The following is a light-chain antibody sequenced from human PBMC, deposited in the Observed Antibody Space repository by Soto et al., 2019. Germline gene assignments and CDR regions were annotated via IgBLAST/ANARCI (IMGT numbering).Light chain of an antibody. CDR2: DTS. J-gene: IGKJ5*01. V-gene: IGKV3-15*01. Sequence: EIVMTQSPATLSLSPVPRPTLSCLASQSISSKLAWYQHRPGQAPRLLIYDTSTRAAGIPARFSGSGSGTDFTLTISSLQSEDFAVYYCQQYNTWRSITFGQGTRLEIK. CDR1: QSISSK. CDR3: QQYNTWRSIT.